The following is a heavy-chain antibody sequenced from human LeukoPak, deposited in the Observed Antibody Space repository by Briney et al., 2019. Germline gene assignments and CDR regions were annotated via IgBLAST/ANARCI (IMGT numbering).Heavy chain of an antibody. CDR2: IYYSGST. CDR3: ARHRTIYYDNSGYWV. J-gene: IGHJ4*02. Sequence: SETLSLTCTVSGGSIRSSSYYWGWIRQPRGKGLEWIGSIYYSGSTYYNPSLKSRVTISVDTSKKQFSLKLTSVTAADTAVYYCARHRTIYYDNSGYWVWGQGTLVTVSS. D-gene: IGHD3-22*01. CDR1: GGSIRSSSYY. V-gene: IGHV4-39*01.